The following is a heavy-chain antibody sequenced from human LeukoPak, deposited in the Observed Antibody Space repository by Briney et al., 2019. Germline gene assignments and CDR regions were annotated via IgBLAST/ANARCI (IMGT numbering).Heavy chain of an antibody. J-gene: IGHJ4*02. V-gene: IGHV3-23*01. CDR3: ARVPLYSSSWYGGYFDY. Sequence: GGSLRLSCAASGFTFSSYGMSWVRQAPGKGLEWASAISGSGGSTYYADSVKGRFTISRDNSKNTLYLQMNSLRAEDTALYYCARVPLYSSSWYGGYFDYWGQGTLVTVSS. CDR2: ISGSGGST. CDR1: GFTFSSYG. D-gene: IGHD6-13*01.